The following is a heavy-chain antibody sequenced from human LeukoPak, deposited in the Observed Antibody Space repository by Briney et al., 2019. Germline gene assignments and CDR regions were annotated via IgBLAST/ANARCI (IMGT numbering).Heavy chain of an antibody. D-gene: IGHD1-1*01. J-gene: IGHJ4*02. Sequence: ASVKVPCKASGYTFTGYYMHWVRQAPGQGLEWMGWINPNSGGTNYAQKFQGRVTMTRDTSISTAYMELSRLRSDDTAVYYCARGRLERSPEDYWGQGTLVTVSS. V-gene: IGHV1-2*02. CDR1: GYTFTGYY. CDR2: INPNSGGT. CDR3: ARGRLERSPEDY.